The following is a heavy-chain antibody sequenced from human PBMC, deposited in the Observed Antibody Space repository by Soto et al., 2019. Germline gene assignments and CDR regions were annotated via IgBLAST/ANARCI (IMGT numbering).Heavy chain of an antibody. CDR3: AKVARKDRLRWRSGQYFQH. CDR2: ISGSGGST. J-gene: IGHJ1*01. D-gene: IGHD4-17*01. Sequence: GGSLRLSCAASGFTFSSYAMSWVRQAPGKGLEWVSAISGSGGSTYYADSVKGRFTISRDNSKNTLYLQMNSLRAEDTAVYYCAKVARKDRLRWRSGQYFQHWGQGTLVTVSS. CDR1: GFTFSSYA. V-gene: IGHV3-23*01.